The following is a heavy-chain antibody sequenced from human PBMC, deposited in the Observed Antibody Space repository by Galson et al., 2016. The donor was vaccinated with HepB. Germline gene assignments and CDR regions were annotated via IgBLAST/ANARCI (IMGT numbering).Heavy chain of an antibody. CDR2: ISPYNGNT. CDR3: ARVKQQWLPGDAFDI. CDR1: GYTFTNYI. D-gene: IGHD6-19*01. Sequence: SVKVSCKASGYTFTNYIITWVRQAPGQGLECMGWISPYNGNTNYAQKFQGRVTMTTDTSTTTAYMELRSLRSDDTAVYYCARVKQQWLPGDAFDIWGQGTMVTVSS. J-gene: IGHJ3*02. V-gene: IGHV1-18*01.